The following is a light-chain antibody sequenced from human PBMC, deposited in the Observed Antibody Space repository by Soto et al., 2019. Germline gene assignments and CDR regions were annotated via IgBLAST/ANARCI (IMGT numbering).Light chain of an antibody. CDR3: QQRYDTPVT. CDR1: QTVSRN. Sequence: DIQMTQSPVSLSASVGDRVTITCRASQTVSRNLNWYQQKPGKAPKRLIFAASSLQSGVPLRFSGRGSGTDFTLTISSLQPEDFATYYCQQRYDTPVTFGGGTKVEIK. J-gene: IGKJ4*02. V-gene: IGKV1-39*01. CDR2: AAS.